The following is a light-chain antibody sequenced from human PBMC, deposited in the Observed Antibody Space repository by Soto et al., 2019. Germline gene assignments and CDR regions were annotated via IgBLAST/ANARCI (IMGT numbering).Light chain of an antibody. CDR3: MQALQTPWT. CDR2: LGS. CDR1: QSLLHSNGYNY. J-gene: IGKJ1*01. V-gene: IGKV2-28*01. Sequence: DIVMTQSPVSLPVTPGEPASISCRSSQSLLHSNGYNYLDWYLQKLGQSPQVLIYLGSNRASGVPDRFSGSGSGTDFTLKISRVEAEDVGIYYCMQALQTPWTFGQGTKVEIK.